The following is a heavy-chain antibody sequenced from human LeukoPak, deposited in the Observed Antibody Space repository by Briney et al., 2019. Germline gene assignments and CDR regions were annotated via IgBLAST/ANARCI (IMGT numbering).Heavy chain of an antibody. Sequence: GASVKVSCKASGYTFTGYYMHWVRQAPGQGLEWMGWINPNSGGTNYAQKFQGRVTMTRDTSLSTAYMELSRLRSDDTAVYYCARDPIVGAVYYYYGMDVWGQGTTVTVSS. J-gene: IGHJ6*02. V-gene: IGHV1-2*02. CDR1: GYTFTGYY. D-gene: IGHD1-26*01. CDR2: INPNSGGT. CDR3: ARDPIVGAVYYYYGMDV.